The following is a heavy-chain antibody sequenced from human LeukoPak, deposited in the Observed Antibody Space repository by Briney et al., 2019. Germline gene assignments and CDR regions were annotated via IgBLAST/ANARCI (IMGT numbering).Heavy chain of an antibody. D-gene: IGHD3-10*02. J-gene: IGHJ6*04. CDR2: IRGRGDTP. V-gene: IGHV3-23*01. CDR1: GFTFNNYD. CDR3: AELGITMIGGV. Sequence: SGGSLRLSCAASGFTFNNYDMRWVRQARGKGVEWVSSIRGRGDTPHHADWVEGRFTSSRDKGKNSVYVQMNSLRAEDTAVYYCAELGITMIGGVWGKGTTVTISS.